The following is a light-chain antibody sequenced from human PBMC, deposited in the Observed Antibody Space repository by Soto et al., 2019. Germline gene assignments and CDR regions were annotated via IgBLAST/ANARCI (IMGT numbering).Light chain of an antibody. J-gene: IGKJ2*01. CDR1: QSISSY. V-gene: IGKV3-11*01. CDR2: GAS. Sequence: EIVLTQSPATLSLSPGERATLSCRASQSISSYLAWYQQKPGQASRLLIYGASNRATGIPARFSGSGSGTDFSLTISSLESEDFAVYYCQHRGKWPRTFGQGTKLEIK. CDR3: QHRGKWPRT.